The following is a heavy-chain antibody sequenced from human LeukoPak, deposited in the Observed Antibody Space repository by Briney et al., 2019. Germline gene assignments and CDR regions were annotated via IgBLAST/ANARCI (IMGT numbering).Heavy chain of an antibody. V-gene: IGHV4-31*03. CDR2: IYHSGST. CDR1: GGSISSGGYY. CDR3: ARGLFLDV. D-gene: IGHD2-15*01. J-gene: IGHJ6*02. Sequence: PSETLSLTCTVFGGSISSGGYYWSWIRQLPGKGLEWIGYIYHSGSTYYNPSLESRVTISVDTSKNQFSLRLSSVTAADTAVYYCARGLFLDVWGQGTTVTVSS.